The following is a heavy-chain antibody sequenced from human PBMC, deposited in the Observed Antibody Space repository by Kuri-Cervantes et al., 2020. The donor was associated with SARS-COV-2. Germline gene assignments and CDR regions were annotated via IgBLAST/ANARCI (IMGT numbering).Heavy chain of an antibody. CDR1: GFTFSSYA. V-gene: IGHV3-23*01. D-gene: IGHD3-22*01. CDR2: ISGSGGST. CDR3: AKDSGYYYDSSVPDAFDI. J-gene: IGHJ3*02. Sequence: GESRKISCAASGFTFSSYAMSWVRQAPGKGLEWVSAISGSGGSTYYADSVKGRFTISRDNSKNTLYLQMNSLRAEDTAVYYCAKDSGYYYDSSVPDAFDIWGQGTMVTVSS.